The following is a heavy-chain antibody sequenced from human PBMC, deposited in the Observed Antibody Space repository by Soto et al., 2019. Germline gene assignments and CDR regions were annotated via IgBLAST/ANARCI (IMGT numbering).Heavy chain of an antibody. CDR1: GGTFSSYA. J-gene: IGHJ6*02. CDR2: IIPIFGTA. CDR3: ARAYGGNSGCSTRYYYGMDV. Sequence: QVQLVQSGAEVKKPGSSVKVSCKASGGTFSSYAISWVRQAPGQGLEWMGGIIPIFGTANYAQKFQGIVTITADESTSTAYMELSSLRSEDTAVYYCARAYGGNSGCSTRYYYGMDVWGQGPTVTASS. D-gene: IGHD4-17*01. V-gene: IGHV1-69*01.